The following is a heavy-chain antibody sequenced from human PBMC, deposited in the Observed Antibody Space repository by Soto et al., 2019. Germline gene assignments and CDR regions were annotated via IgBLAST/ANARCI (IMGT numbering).Heavy chain of an antibody. Sequence: GGSLRLSCAASGFTFSNYAMSWVRQAPGKGLEWVAATSGSGGHTYYADSVKGRFTISRDNSNNTLYLQMNSLRVEDTAVYYSAKDLFPARDSLYGLDVWGQGTTVTVSS. CDR3: AKDLFPARDSLYGLDV. CDR1: GFTFSNYA. J-gene: IGHJ6*02. D-gene: IGHD3-22*01. CDR2: TSGSGGHT. V-gene: IGHV3-23*01.